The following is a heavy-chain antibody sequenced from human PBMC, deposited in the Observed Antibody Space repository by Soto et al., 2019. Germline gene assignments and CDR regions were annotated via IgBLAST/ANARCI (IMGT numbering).Heavy chain of an antibody. D-gene: IGHD1-26*01. V-gene: IGHV1-69*13. CDR3: ASPSGSYYGYYFDY. CDR1: GGTFSSYA. CDR2: IIPIFGTA. Sequence: ASVKVSCKASGGTFSSYAISWVRQAPGQGLEWMGGIIPIFGTANYAQKFQGRVTITADESTSTAYMELSSLRSEDTAVYYCASPSGSYYGYYFDYWGPGTLVTVSS. J-gene: IGHJ4*02.